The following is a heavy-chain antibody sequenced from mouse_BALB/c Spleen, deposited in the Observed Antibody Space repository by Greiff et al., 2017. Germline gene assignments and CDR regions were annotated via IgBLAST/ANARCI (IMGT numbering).Heavy chain of an antibody. Sequence: QVQLQQSAAELARPGASVKMSCKASGYTFTSYTMHWVNQRPGQGLEWIGYINPSSGYTEYNQKFKDKTTLTADKSSSTAYMQLSSLTSEDSAVYYCARDDGSSYWFAYWGQGTLVTVSA. CDR1: GYTFTSYT. CDR3: ARDDGSSYWFAY. J-gene: IGHJ3*01. V-gene: IGHV1-4*02. CDR2: INPSSGYT. D-gene: IGHD1-1*01.